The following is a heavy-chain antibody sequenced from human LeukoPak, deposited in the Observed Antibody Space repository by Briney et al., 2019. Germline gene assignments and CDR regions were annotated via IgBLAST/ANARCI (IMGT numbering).Heavy chain of an antibody. V-gene: IGHV4-39*01. CDR3: ARHLRPYFDY. Sequence: SETLSLTCTVSGGSISSSTYYWGWIRQPPGKGLEWIGTIFYSGSTYYNPSLKSRLTISVDTPKNQYSLRLSSVTAADTAVYYCARHLRPYFDYWGQGTLVTVSS. CDR2: IFYSGST. D-gene: IGHD3-3*01. J-gene: IGHJ4*02. CDR1: GGSISSSTYY.